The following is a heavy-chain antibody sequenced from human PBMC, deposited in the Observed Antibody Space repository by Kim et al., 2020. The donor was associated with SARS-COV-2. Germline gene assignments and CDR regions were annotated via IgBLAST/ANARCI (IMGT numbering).Heavy chain of an antibody. CDR3: ASHGGDYYYYYGMDV. D-gene: IGHD3-10*01. Sequence: VKGRFTISRDNTKNPLYLQMNSLRAEDTAVYYCASHGGDYYYYYGMDVWGQGTTVTVSS. J-gene: IGHJ6*02. V-gene: IGHV3-23*01.